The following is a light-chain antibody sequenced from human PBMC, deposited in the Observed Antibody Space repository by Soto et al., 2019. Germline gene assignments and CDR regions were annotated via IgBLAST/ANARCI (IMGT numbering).Light chain of an antibody. CDR1: QSLLHSNGYNY. J-gene: IGKJ1*01. CDR3: MQAVQTPRT. Sequence: VVTESPLYLPVTPGEPASISCRSSQSLLHSNGYNYLDWYLQKPGQSPQLLIYLGSNRASGVPDRFSGSGSGTDFTLKISRVEAEDVGVYYCMQAVQTPRTFAQVTMV. CDR2: LGS. V-gene: IGKV2-28*01.